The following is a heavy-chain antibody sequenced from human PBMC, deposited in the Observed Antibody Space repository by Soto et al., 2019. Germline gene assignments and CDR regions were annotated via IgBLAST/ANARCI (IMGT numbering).Heavy chain of an antibody. V-gene: IGHV1-2*02. CDR3: ARGILRFLEWLSPGDGMDV. CDR1: GYSFTGYY. CDR2: INPNSGGT. D-gene: IGHD3-3*01. Sequence: QVQLVQSGAEVKKPGASVKVSCKASGYSFTGYYMHWVRQAPGQGLEWMGWINPNSGGTNDAQKVQSRVTMTRDTSISTAYMELSRLRSDDTAVYYCARGILRFLEWLSPGDGMDVWGQGTTVTVSS. J-gene: IGHJ6*02.